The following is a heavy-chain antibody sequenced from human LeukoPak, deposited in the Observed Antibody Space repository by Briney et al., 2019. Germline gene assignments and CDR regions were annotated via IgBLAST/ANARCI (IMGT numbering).Heavy chain of an antibody. D-gene: IGHD3-22*01. V-gene: IGHV5-51*01. CDR1: GYSFTSYW. J-gene: IGHJ4*02. CDR2: IYPGDSDT. CDR3: ARQFTIDSSGYYHDH. Sequence: GESLKISCKGSGYSFTSYWIGWVRQMPGKGLEWMGIIYPGDSDTRYSPSFQGHVTISADKSISTAYLQWSSLKASDTAMYYCARQFTIDSSGYYHDHWGQGTLVTVSS.